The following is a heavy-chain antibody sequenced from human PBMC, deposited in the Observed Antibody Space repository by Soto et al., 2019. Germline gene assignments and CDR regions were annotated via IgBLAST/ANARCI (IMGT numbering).Heavy chain of an antibody. Sequence: EVQLVESGGSLVQPGGSLRLSCVASGFTFSNYWMHWVRQAPGKGLVWVSRISTDESSTNYADSVTGRFTISRDNAMNTLYLQMNSLRAEDTAVYYCARDNWNSYWGQGTLVTVSS. V-gene: IGHV3-74*01. D-gene: IGHD1-7*01. CDR1: GFTFSNYW. CDR3: ARDNWNSY. J-gene: IGHJ4*02. CDR2: ISTDESST.